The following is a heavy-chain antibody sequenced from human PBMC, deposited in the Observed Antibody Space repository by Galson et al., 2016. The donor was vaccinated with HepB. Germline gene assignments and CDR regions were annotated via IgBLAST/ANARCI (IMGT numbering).Heavy chain of an antibody. J-gene: IGHJ4*02. V-gene: IGHV3-43D*03. CDR1: GFTFSSYV. CDR2: INWDGSAT. CDR3: TRASGSDYYFDF. Sequence: SLRLSCAASGFTFSSYVMNWVRQAPGKGPEWVALINWDGSATFYADSVKGRFTISRDNSKNSLYLQMNSLTPDDTALYYCTRASGSDYYFDFWGQGTPVTVSS. D-gene: IGHD1-26*01.